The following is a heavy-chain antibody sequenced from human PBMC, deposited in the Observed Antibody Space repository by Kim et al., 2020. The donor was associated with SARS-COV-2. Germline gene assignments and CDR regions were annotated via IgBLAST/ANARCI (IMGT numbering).Heavy chain of an antibody. D-gene: IGHD1-26*01. Sequence: YTNYADSVKGRFTISRDNAKNSLYLQMNSLRAEDTAVYYCARASGSYLDYWGQGTLVTVSS. CDR2: YT. V-gene: IGHV3-11*03. J-gene: IGHJ4*02. CDR3: ARASGSYLDY.